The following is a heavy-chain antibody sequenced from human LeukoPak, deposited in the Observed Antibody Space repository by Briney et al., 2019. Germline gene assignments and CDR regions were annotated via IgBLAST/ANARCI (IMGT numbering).Heavy chain of an antibody. D-gene: IGHD5-12*01. Sequence: GGSLRLSCAASGFVVSDYGMHWARQAPGKGLEWVAFVRNDGSNEYYVGSVKGRFTISRDKSKNTVYLQMNSLRVEDTAVYSCAKESDSGYHSEGPKNWGLGTLVTVSS. V-gene: IGHV3-30*02. CDR2: VRNDGSNE. CDR3: AKESDSGYHSEGPKN. CDR1: GFVVSDYG. J-gene: IGHJ4*02.